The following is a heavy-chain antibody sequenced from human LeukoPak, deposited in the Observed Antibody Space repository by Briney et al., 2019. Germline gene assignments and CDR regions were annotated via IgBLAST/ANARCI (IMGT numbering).Heavy chain of an antibody. Sequence: PGGSPRLSCAASGFTFSSYEMNWVRQAPGKGLEWVSHISSSGSTIYYADSVKGRFTISRDNAKNSLYLQMNSLRAEDTAVYYCAREGVWYFDYWGQGTLVTVSS. V-gene: IGHV3-48*03. D-gene: IGHD2-21*01. CDR2: ISSSGSTI. J-gene: IGHJ4*02. CDR1: GFTFSSYE. CDR3: AREGVWYFDY.